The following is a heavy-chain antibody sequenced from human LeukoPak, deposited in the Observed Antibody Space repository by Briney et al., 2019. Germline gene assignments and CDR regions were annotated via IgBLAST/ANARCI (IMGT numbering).Heavy chain of an antibody. D-gene: IGHD4-17*01. CDR1: GFTFSSYA. J-gene: IGHJ4*01. V-gene: IGHV3-23*01. CDR3: AKDPGGDYGGY. Sequence: GGSLRLSCAASGFTFSSYAMSWVRQAPGKGLEWVSGISGSGGSTYYADSVKGRFTISRDNSKNTLYLQMNSLRVEDTAVYYCAKDPGGDYGGYWGHGTLVTVSS. CDR2: ISGSGGST.